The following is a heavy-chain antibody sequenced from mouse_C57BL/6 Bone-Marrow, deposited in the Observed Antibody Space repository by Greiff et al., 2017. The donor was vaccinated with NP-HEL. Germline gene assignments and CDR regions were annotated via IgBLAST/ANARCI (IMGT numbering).Heavy chain of an antibody. V-gene: IGHV5-9*01. J-gene: IGHJ4*01. CDR1: GFTFSSYT. CDR2: ISGGGGNT. CDR3: ARRYSNAYAMDY. Sequence: DVQLVESGGGLVKPGGSLKLSCAASGFTFSSYTMSWVRQTPEKRLEWVATISGGGGNTYYPDSVRGRFTISRDNAKNTLYLQMSSLRSEDTALYYCARRYSNAYAMDYWGQGTSVTVSS. D-gene: IGHD2-5*01.